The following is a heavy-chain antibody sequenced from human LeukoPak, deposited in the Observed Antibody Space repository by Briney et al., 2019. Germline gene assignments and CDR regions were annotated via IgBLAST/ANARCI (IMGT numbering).Heavy chain of an antibody. Sequence: GGSLRLSCAASGFTFSSYSMNWVRQAPGKGLEWVAFIRYDGSTYYGDSVKGRFTISRDNSKNTLYLQMNSLRAEDTAVYYCAKDPGEGSSWYGYNWFDPWGQGTLVTVSS. V-gene: IGHV3-30*02. J-gene: IGHJ5*02. CDR2: IRYDGST. D-gene: IGHD6-13*01. CDR1: GFTFSSYS. CDR3: AKDPGEGSSWYGYNWFDP.